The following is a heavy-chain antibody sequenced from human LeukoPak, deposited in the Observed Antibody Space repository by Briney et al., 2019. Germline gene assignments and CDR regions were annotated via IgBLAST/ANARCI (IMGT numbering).Heavy chain of an antibody. D-gene: IGHD3-10*01. CDR3: ARVVLLWFGELLRGRDY. CDR2: ISSDGGET. J-gene: IGHJ4*02. CDR1: GFFFGSYA. V-gene: IGHV3-30-3*01. Sequence: PGRSLRLSCAASGFFFGSYAVHWIRQAPGKGLEWVAVISSDGGETHYIDSVKGRFTISRDNSQSTLYLQINSLRAEDTAVYYCARVVLLWFGELLRGRDYWGQGTLVTVSS.